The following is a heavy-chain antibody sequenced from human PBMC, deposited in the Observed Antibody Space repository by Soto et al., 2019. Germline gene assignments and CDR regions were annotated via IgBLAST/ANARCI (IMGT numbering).Heavy chain of an antibody. CDR3: AKDQRGGNGRDAFDI. V-gene: IGHV3-23*01. Sequence: PGGSLRLSCAAPGFTFSSYGMSCIRQAPGKGLEWVSTISGSGGSTYYADSVKGRFTISRDNSKNTLYLQMNSLRAEDTAVYYCAKDQRGGNGRDAFDIWGQGTMVTVSS. D-gene: IGHD5-12*01. CDR1: GFTFSSYG. CDR2: ISGSGGST. J-gene: IGHJ3*02.